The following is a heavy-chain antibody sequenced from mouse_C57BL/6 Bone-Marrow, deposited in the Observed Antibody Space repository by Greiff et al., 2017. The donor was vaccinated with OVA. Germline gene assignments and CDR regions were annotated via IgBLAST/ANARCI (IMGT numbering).Heavy chain of an antibody. V-gene: IGHV1-80*01. Sequence: QVQLQQSGAELVKPGASVKISCKASGYAFSSYWMNWVKQRPGKGLEWIGQIYPGDGDTNYNGKFKGKATLTADKSSSTAYMQLISLTSEDSAVYFCARPYYSNPWFAYWGQGTLVTVSA. CDR2: IYPGDGDT. J-gene: IGHJ3*01. CDR1: GYAFSSYW. D-gene: IGHD2-5*01. CDR3: ARPYYSNPWFAY.